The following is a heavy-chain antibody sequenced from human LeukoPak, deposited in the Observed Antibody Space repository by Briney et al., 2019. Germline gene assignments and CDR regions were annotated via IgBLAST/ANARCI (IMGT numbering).Heavy chain of an antibody. CDR2: RNGGST. CDR3: ARAPDIAVVVANANLDY. J-gene: IGHJ4*02. V-gene: IGHV3-20*04. CDR1: GFTFDDFG. Sequence: TGGSLSLSCAASGFTFDDFGMSWVRQAPGKGLEWVSGRNGGSTGYADSVKGRFTISRGNAKNSLYLQMNSLRAEDSALYYCARAPDIAVVVANANLDYWGQGTLVTVFS. D-gene: IGHD2-15*01.